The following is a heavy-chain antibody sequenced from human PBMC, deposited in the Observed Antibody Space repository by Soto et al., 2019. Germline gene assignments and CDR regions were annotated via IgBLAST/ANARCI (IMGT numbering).Heavy chain of an antibody. D-gene: IGHD1-26*01. Sequence: PSETLSLTCTVSGGSISNYSWTWIRQPPGKGLEWIGYIYYSGSTNYNPSLKSRVTISVDTSKNTLYLQMNSLRAEDTAVYYCAKGFGNYWAFDYWGQGTLVTVSS. J-gene: IGHJ4*02. CDR2: IYYSGST. CDR1: GGSISNYS. V-gene: IGHV4-59*01. CDR3: AKGFGNYWAFDY.